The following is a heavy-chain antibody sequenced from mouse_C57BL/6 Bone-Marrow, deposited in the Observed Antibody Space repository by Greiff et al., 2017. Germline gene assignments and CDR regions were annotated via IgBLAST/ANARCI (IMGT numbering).Heavy chain of an antibody. CDR1: GYTFTSYW. V-gene: IGHV1-59*01. D-gene: IGHD2-4*01. CDR2: IDPSDSYT. Sequence: VQLQQPGAELVRPGTSVKLSCKASGYTFTSYWMHWVKQRPGQGLEWIGVIDPSDSYTNYNQKFKGKATLTVYTSSSTAYMQLSSLTSEDSAVYYCARHYYDYDDVDYWGQGTTLTVSS. J-gene: IGHJ2*01. CDR3: ARHYYDYDDVDY.